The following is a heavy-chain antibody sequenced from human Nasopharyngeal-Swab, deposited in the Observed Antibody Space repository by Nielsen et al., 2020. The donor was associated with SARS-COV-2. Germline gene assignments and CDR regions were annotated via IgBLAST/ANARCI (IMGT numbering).Heavy chain of an antibody. D-gene: IGHD3-3*01. J-gene: IGHJ4*02. Sequence: SETLSLTCTVSGGSISSSSYFWGWIRQPPGRGLEWLGYVYYTGGTNYHPSLKSRVTMSLDKSKNQFSMKLSSVTAADTAVYYCARDSSAWPRAFVYWGQGSLVTVSS. V-gene: IGHV4-61*05. CDR2: VYYTGGT. CDR3: ARDSSAWPRAFVY. CDR1: GGSISSSSYF.